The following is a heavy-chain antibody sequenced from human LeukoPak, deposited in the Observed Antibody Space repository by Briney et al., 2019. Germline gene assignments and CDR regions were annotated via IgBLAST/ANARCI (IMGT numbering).Heavy chain of an antibody. CDR2: ISGSGGST. CDR3: ARGSTYYYDSSGYYFIDY. J-gene: IGHJ4*02. D-gene: IGHD3-22*01. Sequence: GGSLRLSCAASGFTFSSDSMTWVRQAPGKGLEWVSTISGSGGSTFYADSVKGRLTISRDNSKNSLYLQMNSLRAEDTALYYCARGSTYYYDSSGYYFIDYWGQGTLVTVSS. V-gene: IGHV3-23*01. CDR1: GFTFSSDS.